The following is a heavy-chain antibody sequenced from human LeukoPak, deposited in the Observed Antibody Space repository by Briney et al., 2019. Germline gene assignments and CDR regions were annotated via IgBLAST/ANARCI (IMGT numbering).Heavy chain of an antibody. CDR2: IWSDGSNK. J-gene: IGHJ4*02. CDR3: AKDAQRGFDYSNSLEY. Sequence: GGSPRLSCAASGFTFSHYGFHWVRQAPGKGLEWVAVIWSDGSNKYYGDSVKGRFIIYRDDSQNTVYLQMNSLRAEDTGVYYCAKDAQRGFDYSNSLEYWGQGSLVTVSS. CDR1: GFTFSHYG. V-gene: IGHV3-33*06. D-gene: IGHD4-11*01.